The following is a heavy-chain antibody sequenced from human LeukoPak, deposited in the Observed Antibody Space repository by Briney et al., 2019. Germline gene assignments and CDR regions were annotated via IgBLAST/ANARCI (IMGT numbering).Heavy chain of an antibody. CDR2: MTSSGDTV. CDR1: GFTFGTYS. CDR3: ARDRLLEDREYNYYYMDV. J-gene: IGHJ6*03. V-gene: IGHV3-48*04. D-gene: IGHD3-3*01. Sequence: GGSLRLSCAASGFTFGTYSMNWVRQAPGKGLDWIAYMTSSGDTVYYADSVKGRFTISRDNAKNSLYLQMNSLRVEDTAVYYCARDRLLEDREYNYYYMDVWGKGTTVTVSS.